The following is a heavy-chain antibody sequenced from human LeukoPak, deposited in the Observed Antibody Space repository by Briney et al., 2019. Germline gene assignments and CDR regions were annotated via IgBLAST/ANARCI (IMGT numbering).Heavy chain of an antibody. CDR3: ARGRADGYSPSFYGY. D-gene: IGHD5-24*01. J-gene: IGHJ4*02. V-gene: IGHV3-11*04. CDR2: ITNNGRKI. Sequence: GGSLRLSCEASRFTFSDYFMGWVRQAPGKGLEWVSYITNNGRKIYYADSMKGRFTISRDNAKNSLHLQMNSLRADDTALYYCARGRADGYSPSFYGYWGQGTLVTVSS. CDR1: RFTFSDYF.